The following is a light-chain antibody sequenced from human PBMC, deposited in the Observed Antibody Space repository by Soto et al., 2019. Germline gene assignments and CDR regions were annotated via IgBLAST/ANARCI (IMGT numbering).Light chain of an antibody. Sequence: QSVLTQPASVSGSPGQSITISCTGTSGDVDAFDYVSWYQQHPGKAPKLMIFEVSDRPSGVSDRFSGSKSGSTASLTISGLQAEDEADYFCTSFTSSSTQVFGTGTKVPS. J-gene: IGLJ1*01. CDR3: TSFTSSSTQV. CDR1: SGDVDAFDY. CDR2: EVS. V-gene: IGLV2-14*01.